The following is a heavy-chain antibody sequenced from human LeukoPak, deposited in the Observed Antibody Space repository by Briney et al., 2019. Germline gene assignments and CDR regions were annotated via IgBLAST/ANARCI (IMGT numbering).Heavy chain of an antibody. V-gene: IGHV3-7*05. Sequence: PGGSLRLSCAASGLTFSTYWMRWVRQAPGKGLEWVANINQDESEKYYVDSVKGRFTISRDNAKNSLYLQMNSLRAEDTAVYYCARVRVSSYYGMDIWGQGATVTVSS. CDR3: ARVRVSSYYGMDI. J-gene: IGHJ6*02. D-gene: IGHD2/OR15-2a*01. CDR2: INQDESEK. CDR1: GLTFSTYW.